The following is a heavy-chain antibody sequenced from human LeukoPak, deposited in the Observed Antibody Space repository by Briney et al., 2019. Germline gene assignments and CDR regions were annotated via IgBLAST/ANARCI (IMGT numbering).Heavy chain of an antibody. CDR1: GFTFSNNN. CDR2: ISSISSTI. Sequence: GGSLRPSCAASGFTFSNNNMNWASQAPGKGLGWVSYISSISSTIYYADSVKGRFTIARDNAKNSLYLQMNSLRAEDTAVYYCAELGITMIGGVWGKGTTVTISS. CDR3: AELGITMIGGV. V-gene: IGHV3-48*01. J-gene: IGHJ6*04. D-gene: IGHD3-10*02.